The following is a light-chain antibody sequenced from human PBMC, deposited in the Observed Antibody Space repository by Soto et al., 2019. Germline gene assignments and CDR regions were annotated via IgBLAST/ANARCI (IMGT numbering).Light chain of an antibody. V-gene: IGLV2-14*03. J-gene: IGLJ1*01. CDR1: SSDVGAFNY. CDR2: DVS. Sequence: QSVLTQPASVTGSPGQAITISCSGTSSDVGAFNYVSWYQQHPGKAPKLMIYDVSNRPSWVSNRFSGTKSGNTASLTISVLRAEDEADYYCNSYTSNNTYVFGTGTKV. CDR3: NSYTSNNTYV.